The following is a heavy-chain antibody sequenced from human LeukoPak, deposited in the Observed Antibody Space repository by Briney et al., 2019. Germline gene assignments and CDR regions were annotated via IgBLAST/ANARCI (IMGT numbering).Heavy chain of an antibody. CDR3: ARGPLYCGGDCYESKPSTEVAFDI. CDR1: GGSISSYY. Sequence: SETLSLTCTVSGGSISSYYWSWIRQPPGKGLEWIGYIYYSGSTNYNPSLKSRVTISVDTSKNQFSLKLSSVTAADTAVYYCARGPLYCGGDCYESKPSTEVAFDIWGQGTMVTVSS. D-gene: IGHD2-21*01. J-gene: IGHJ3*02. V-gene: IGHV4-59*08. CDR2: IYYSGST.